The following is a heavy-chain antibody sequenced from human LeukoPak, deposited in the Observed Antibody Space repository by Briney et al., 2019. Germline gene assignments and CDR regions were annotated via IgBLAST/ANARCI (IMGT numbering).Heavy chain of an antibody. V-gene: IGHV4-59*01. J-gene: IGHJ5*02. CDR3: ERGGVWFDP. CDR1: GGSISSYY. D-gene: IGHD1-26*01. CDR2: IDYMGST. Sequence: KSAETLSLTCTVSGGSISSYYWRSIRQPPGKGREWMGYIDYMGSTNYNPSRKSRVTISVDTSRNQFSLKLSSVTAADTAVYYCERGGVWFDPWGQGNLVTVSS.